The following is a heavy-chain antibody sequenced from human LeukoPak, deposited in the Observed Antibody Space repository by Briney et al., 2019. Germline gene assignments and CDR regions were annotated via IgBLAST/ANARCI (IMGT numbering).Heavy chain of an antibody. Sequence: GVSLTLSCAASGFTFSSYWMSWVRQAPGKGLEWVANIKQGRSEKYYMDSVKGRFTISRDNAKNSLYLQMNSLRAEDTAVYYCARVGLRCYGDYWGQGTLVTVSS. J-gene: IGHJ4*02. CDR3: ARVGLRCYGDY. D-gene: IGHD4/OR15-4a*01. CDR2: IKQGRSEK. V-gene: IGHV3-7*01. CDR1: GFTFSSYW.